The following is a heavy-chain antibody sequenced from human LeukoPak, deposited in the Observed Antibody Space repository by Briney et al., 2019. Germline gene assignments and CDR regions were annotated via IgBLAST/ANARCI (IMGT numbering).Heavy chain of an antibody. CDR1: GYSISSGYY. CDR3: ARGPNGASYYDILTGHIRYYYYYMDV. CDR2: IYTSGRT. J-gene: IGHJ6*03. Sequence: SETLSLTCTVSGYSISSGYYWSWIRQPAGRGLECIGRIYTSGRTSYNPSLKSRVIMSVDTSKNQFSLKLSSVTAADTAVYYCARGPNGASYYDILTGHIRYYYYYMDVWGKGTTVTVSS. D-gene: IGHD3-9*01. V-gene: IGHV4-4*07.